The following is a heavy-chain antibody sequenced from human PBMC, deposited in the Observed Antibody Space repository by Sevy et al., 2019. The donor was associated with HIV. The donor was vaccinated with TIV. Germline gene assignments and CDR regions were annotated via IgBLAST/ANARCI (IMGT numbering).Heavy chain of an antibody. CDR3: ARDQNSGSYVEGPYY. CDR2: ISSSGSTI. Sequence: GGSLRLSCAASGFTFSDYYMSWIRQAPGKGLEWVSYISSSGSTIYYADSMKGRFTISRDNAKNSLYLQMNSLRAEDTAVYYCARDQNSGSYVEGPYYWGQGTLVTVSS. D-gene: IGHD1-26*01. V-gene: IGHV3-11*01. CDR1: GFTFSDYY. J-gene: IGHJ4*02.